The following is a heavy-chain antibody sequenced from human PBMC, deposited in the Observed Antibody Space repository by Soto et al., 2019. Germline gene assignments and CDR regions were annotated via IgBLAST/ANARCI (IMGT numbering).Heavy chain of an antibody. CDR3: SRSPQVGVRAAY. CDR2: ITVGSSHI. V-gene: IGHV3-21*01. CDR1: GFPFSAYN. D-gene: IGHD3-16*01. J-gene: IGHJ4*02. Sequence: WGSRRLSCTGSGFPFSAYNINWVRQDPGKGLEWVSSITVGSSHIYQPNSMKGRFTISRDDAKNSVYLQIDSLRDEDTALYYCSRSPQVGVRAAYWGKGTLVNVSA.